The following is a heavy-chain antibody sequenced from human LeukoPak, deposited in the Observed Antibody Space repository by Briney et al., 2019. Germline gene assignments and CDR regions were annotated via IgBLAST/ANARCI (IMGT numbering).Heavy chain of an antibody. CDR1: GFTFSSSW. CDR3: AREVPGSRYFDY. V-gene: IGHV3-74*01. CDR2: INYDGNIT. Sequence: GGSLRLSCAASGFTFSSSWMHWVRPTPGKGLVWVSRINYDGNITTSADSVKGRFTTSRDNTKNTLFLQMNSLRDEDTAVYYCAREVPGSRYFDYWGQGTQVTASS. D-gene: IGHD6-19*01. J-gene: IGHJ4*02.